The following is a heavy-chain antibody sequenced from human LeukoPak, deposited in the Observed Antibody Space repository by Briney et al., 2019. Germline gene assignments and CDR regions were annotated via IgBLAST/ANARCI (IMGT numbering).Heavy chain of an antibody. CDR3: ARNAVEMATISDY. CDR2: MNPNGGNT. Sequence: ASVKVSCKASGYTFTSYDINWVRQATGQGLEWMGWMNPNGGNTGYAQKFQGRVTMTRDTSISTAYMELSRLRSDDTAVYYCARNAVEMATISDYWGQGTLVTVSS. D-gene: IGHD5-24*01. J-gene: IGHJ4*02. V-gene: IGHV1-8*01. CDR1: GYTFTSYD.